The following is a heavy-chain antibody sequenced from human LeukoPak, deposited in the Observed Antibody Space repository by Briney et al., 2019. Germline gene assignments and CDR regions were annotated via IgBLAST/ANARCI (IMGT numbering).Heavy chain of an antibody. CDR3: ARVGYDYNWYDAFDI. CDR2: ISHDGSNK. Sequence: GGSLRLSCVVSAFTFSGYSMHWVRQAPGKGLEWVAFISHDGSNKYCADSLKGRFTISRDNSKNTLFLQMNSLRPEDTAVYYCARVGYDYNWYDAFDIWGQGTMITVSS. V-gene: IGHV3-30*04. CDR1: AFTFSGYS. D-gene: IGHD1-1*01. J-gene: IGHJ3*02.